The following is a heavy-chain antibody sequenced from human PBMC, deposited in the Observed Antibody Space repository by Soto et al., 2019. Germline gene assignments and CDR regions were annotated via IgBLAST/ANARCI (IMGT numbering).Heavy chain of an antibody. CDR2: IYHSGST. V-gene: IGHV4-4*02. J-gene: IGHJ4*02. Sequence: QVQLQESGPGLVKPSGTLSLTCAVSGGSISSSNWWSWVRQPPGKGLEWIGEIYHSGSTNYNPSLKSRVTISVDKSKNQFSLKLSSVTAADTALYYCAAAYCGGDCYLGFDYWGQGTLVTVSS. CDR1: GGSISSSNW. D-gene: IGHD2-21*02. CDR3: AAAYCGGDCYLGFDY.